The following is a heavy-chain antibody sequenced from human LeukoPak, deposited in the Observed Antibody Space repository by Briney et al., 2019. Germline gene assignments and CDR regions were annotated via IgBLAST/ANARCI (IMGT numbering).Heavy chain of an antibody. CDR3: AKVRRSIAAAGNDAFDI. CDR2: ISGSGGST. D-gene: IGHD6-13*01. J-gene: IGHJ3*02. V-gene: IGHV3-23*01. Sequence: GGSLRLSCAASGFTFSSYAMSWVRQAPGKGLEWVSAISGSGGSTYYADSVKGRFTISRDNSKNTLYLQMNSLRAEDTAVYYCAKVRRSIAAAGNDAFDIWGQGTMVTVSS. CDR1: GFTFSSYA.